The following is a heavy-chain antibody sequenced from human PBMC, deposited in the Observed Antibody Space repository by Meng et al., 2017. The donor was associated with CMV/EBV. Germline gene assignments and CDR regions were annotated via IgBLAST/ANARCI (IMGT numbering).Heavy chain of an antibody. D-gene: IGHD2-15*01. Sequence: QVQLEESGPGLGKPSEALSLACTVAGGSISSYYWSWIRQPAGKGLERIGRIYTSGSTNYNPSLKSRVTMSVDTSKNQFSLKLSSVTAADTAVYYCARSMVVAGDWFDPWGQGTLVTVSS. CDR2: IYTSGST. V-gene: IGHV4-4*07. J-gene: IGHJ5*02. CDR1: GGSISSYY. CDR3: ARSMVVAGDWFDP.